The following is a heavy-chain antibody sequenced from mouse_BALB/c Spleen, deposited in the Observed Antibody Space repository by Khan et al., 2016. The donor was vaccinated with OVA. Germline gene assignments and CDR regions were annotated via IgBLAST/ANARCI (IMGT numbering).Heavy chain of an antibody. CDR2: FNSDGDYT. Sequence: EVQLVESGRGLVKPGGSLRLSCAASGFSFSTYAMSWVRQTPQKRLYWVATFNSDGDYTYFPDNVTGRFTISRDNAKNTLFLQMTCLRSEDTAIDCGARSHNGNLAYWGQGTLVTVSA. D-gene: IGHD2-1*01. CDR3: ARSHNGNLAY. J-gene: IGHJ3*01. CDR1: GFSFSTYA. V-gene: IGHV5-9-3*01.